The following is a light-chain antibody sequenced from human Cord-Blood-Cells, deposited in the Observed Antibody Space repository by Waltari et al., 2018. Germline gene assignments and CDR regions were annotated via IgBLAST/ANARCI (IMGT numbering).Light chain of an antibody. Sequence: EIVMTQSPATLSVSPGERATGSCRASQSVSSNLAWYQQKPGQAPRLLIYGASTRATGIPARFSGSGSGTEFTLTISSLQSEDFAVYYCQQYNNWPRTFGQGTKVEIK. CDR3: QQYNNWPRT. CDR1: QSVSSN. V-gene: IGKV3-15*01. CDR2: GAS. J-gene: IGKJ1*01.